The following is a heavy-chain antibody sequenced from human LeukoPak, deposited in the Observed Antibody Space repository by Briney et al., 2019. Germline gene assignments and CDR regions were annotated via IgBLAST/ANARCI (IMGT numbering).Heavy chain of an antibody. CDR1: GFTFNNFA. CDR2: ISVSSST. J-gene: IGHJ4*02. V-gene: IGHV3-23*01. CDR3: AKDFAEYYYDSSGYFFDY. Sequence: GGSLRLSCAASGFTFNNFAMSWVRQAPGKGLEWVSSISVSSSTYYADSVRGRFTISRDNSKNTLYLQMNSLRAEDTAVYYCAKDFAEYYYDSSGYFFDYWGQGTLVTVSS. D-gene: IGHD3-22*01.